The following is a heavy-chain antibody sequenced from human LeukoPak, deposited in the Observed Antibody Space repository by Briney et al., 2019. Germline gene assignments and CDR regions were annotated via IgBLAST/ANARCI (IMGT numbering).Heavy chain of an antibody. V-gene: IGHV3-23*01. CDR3: ARDIVVVPAGYFDY. D-gene: IGHD2-2*01. CDR2: ISGSGGST. CDR1: GFTFSSYA. Sequence: SGGSLRLSCAASGFTFSSYAMSWVRQAPGKGLEWVSAISGSGGSTYYADSVKGRFTISRDNSKNTLYLQMNSLRAEDTAVYYCARDIVVVPAGYFDYWGQGTLVTVSS. J-gene: IGHJ4*02.